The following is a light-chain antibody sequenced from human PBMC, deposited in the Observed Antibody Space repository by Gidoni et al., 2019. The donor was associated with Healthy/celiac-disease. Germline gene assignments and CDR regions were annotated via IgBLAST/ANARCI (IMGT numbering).Light chain of an antibody. CDR2: GAS. CDR1: QSVSSN. V-gene: IGKV3-15*01. J-gene: IGKJ2*04. CDR3: QQYNNWPPCS. Sequence: DIVMTQSPATLSVSPGERATLPCRASQSVSSNLAWYQQKPGQAPRLLMYGASTRATGIPARFSGSGSGTEFTLTISSLQSEDFAVYYCQQYNNWPPCSFGQGTKLEI.